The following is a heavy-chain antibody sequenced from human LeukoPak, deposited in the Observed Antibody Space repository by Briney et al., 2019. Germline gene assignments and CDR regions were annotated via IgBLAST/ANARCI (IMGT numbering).Heavy chain of an antibody. J-gene: IGHJ4*02. CDR3: ARGRYCSSTSCYIDY. CDR2: ISSSGDST. D-gene: IGHD2-2*02. CDR1: GFTFSSYA. V-gene: IGHV3-23*01. Sequence: PGGSLRLSCAASGFTFSSYAMSWVRQAPRKGLEWVSGISSSGDSTYYADSVKGRFTISRDNSKKTLYLQTNSLRAEDTAVYYCARGRYCSSTSCYIDYWGQGTLVTVSS.